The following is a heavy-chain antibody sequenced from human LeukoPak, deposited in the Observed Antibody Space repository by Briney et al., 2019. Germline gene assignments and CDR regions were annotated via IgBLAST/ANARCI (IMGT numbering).Heavy chain of an antibody. D-gene: IGHD2-15*01. CDR1: GGSISSSSYY. CDR2: VYYSGST. Sequence: SETLSLTCSVSGGSISSSSYYWGWIRQPPGKGLEWIGIVYYSGSTYYKPSLKSRVTISVDTSKNQFSLKLSSVTAADTAVYYCARLYCSGGSCYSGTGCFDYWGQGTLVTASS. V-gene: IGHV4-39*01. J-gene: IGHJ4*02. CDR3: ARLYCSGGSCYSGTGCFDY.